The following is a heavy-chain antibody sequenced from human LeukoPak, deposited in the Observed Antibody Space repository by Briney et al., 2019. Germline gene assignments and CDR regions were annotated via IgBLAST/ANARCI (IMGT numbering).Heavy chain of an antibody. Sequence: PGGSLRLSCAASGFTFSSYSMNWVRQAPRKGLEWVSSISSSSSYIYYADSVKGRFTISRDNAKDSLYLQMNSLRAEDTAVYYCARGEDSSSFYYYMDVWGKGTTVTVSS. V-gene: IGHV3-21*01. CDR3: ARGEDSSSFYYYMDV. J-gene: IGHJ6*03. CDR1: GFTFSSYS. CDR2: ISSSSSYI. D-gene: IGHD6-13*01.